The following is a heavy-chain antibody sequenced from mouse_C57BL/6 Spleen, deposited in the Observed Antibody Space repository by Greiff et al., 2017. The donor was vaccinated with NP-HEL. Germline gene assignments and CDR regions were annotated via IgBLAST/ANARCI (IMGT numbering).Heavy chain of an antibody. Sequence: EVHLVESGGDLVKPGGSLKLSCAASGFTFSSYGMSWVRQTPDKRLEWVATISSGGSYTYYPDSVKGRFTISRDNAKNTLYLQMSSLKSEDTAMYYCARQGTTAHYFDYWGQGTTLTVSS. J-gene: IGHJ2*01. CDR2: ISSGGSYT. V-gene: IGHV5-6*01. CDR1: GFTFSSYG. CDR3: ARQGTTAHYFDY. D-gene: IGHD1-2*01.